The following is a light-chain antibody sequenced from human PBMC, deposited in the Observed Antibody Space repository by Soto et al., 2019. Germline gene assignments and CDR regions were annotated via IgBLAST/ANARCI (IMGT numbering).Light chain of an antibody. CDR3: QQYGSSSIT. Sequence: DIVLTQSAGTLSLSPGERATLSCTSSQSVSSSYLAWYQKKPGQAPRLIIYGASSRATGIPDRFTGSWSGTDCTLTISRLEPEDVAVYYCQQYGSSSITFGQGTRLEIK. V-gene: IGKV3-20*01. CDR1: QSVSSSY. CDR2: GAS. J-gene: IGKJ5*01.